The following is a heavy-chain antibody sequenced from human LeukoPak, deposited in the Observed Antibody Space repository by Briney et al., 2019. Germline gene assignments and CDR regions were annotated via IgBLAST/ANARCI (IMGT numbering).Heavy chain of an antibody. CDR2: INHSGST. Sequence: SETLSLTCAVYGGSFSGYYWSWIRQPPGKGLEWIGEINHSGSTNYNPSLKSRVTISVDTSKNQFSLKLSSVTAADTAVYYCALTGVQFDFDYWGQGTLVTVSS. J-gene: IGHJ4*02. V-gene: IGHV4-34*01. CDR3: ALTGVQFDFDY. D-gene: IGHD1-1*01. CDR1: GGSFSGYY.